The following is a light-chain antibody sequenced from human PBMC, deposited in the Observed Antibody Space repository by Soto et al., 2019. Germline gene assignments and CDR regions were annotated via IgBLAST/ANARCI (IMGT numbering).Light chain of an antibody. J-gene: IGLJ2*01. CDR2: DVS. V-gene: IGLV2-14*03. CDR1: SSDVGGYNY. CDR3: SSYTSSIPVL. Sequence: QLVLTQPAFVSGSPGQSITISCTGTSSDVGGYNYVSWYQHHPGKAPKLMISDVSNRPSGVSNRFSGSKSGNTASLTISGLQAEDEADYYCSSYTSSIPVLFGGGTKLTVL.